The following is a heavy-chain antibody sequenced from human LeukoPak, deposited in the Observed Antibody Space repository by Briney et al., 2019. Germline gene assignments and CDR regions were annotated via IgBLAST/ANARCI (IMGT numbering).Heavy chain of an antibody. D-gene: IGHD3-22*01. V-gene: IGHV3-23*01. CDR1: GFTFDDYT. J-gene: IGHJ4*02. CDR3: AKPMGIVVVIHPFDY. CDR2: ISGSGGST. Sequence: GGSLRLSCAASGFTFDDYTIHWVRQAPGKGLVWVSAISGSGGSTYYADSVKGRFTISRDNSKNTLYLQMNSLRAEDTAVYYCAKPMGIVVVIHPFDYWGQGTLVTVSS.